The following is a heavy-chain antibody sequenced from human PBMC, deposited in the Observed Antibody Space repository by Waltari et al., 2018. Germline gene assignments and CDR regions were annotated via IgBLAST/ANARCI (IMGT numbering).Heavy chain of an antibody. CDR3: AREIGYSGALDY. CDR2: VSSDGSIT. D-gene: IGHD2-15*01. V-gene: IGHV3-30*15. J-gene: IGHJ4*02. CDR1: GFTFSNYA. Sequence: QVQLVESGGGVVQPGRSLRLSCAASGFTFSNYAMQWVRQAPGKGVDWVAVVSSDGSITYYAESVKGRFTISRDNSKNTVYLQMSSLRAEDTGIYYCAREIGYSGALDYWGLGDLVTVSS.